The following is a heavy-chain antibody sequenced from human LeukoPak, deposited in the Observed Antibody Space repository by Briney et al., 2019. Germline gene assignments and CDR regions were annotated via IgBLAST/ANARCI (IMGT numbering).Heavy chain of an antibody. Sequence: GGSLRLSCIGPGFTFGASWMTWVRQPPGRGLEWVANIGPGGDGEHYVDSVMGRFTISRDSGENSIYLQMDSLRDEDTAVYYCARDLGYYATDYWGQGTLVTVSS. CDR1: GFTFGASW. J-gene: IGHJ4*02. D-gene: IGHD2-2*01. CDR2: IGPGGDGE. CDR3: ARDLGYYATDY. V-gene: IGHV3-7*01.